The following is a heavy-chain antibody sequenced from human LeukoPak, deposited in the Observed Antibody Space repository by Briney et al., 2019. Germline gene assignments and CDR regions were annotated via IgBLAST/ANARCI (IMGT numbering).Heavy chain of an antibody. D-gene: IGHD6-19*01. V-gene: IGHV3-21*01. J-gene: IGHJ4*02. CDR1: GFSFSSYT. CDR2: ISSRSTYI. Sequence: GGSLRLSCATSGFSFSSYTMNWVRQAPGKGLEWVSSISSRSTYIYYADSLKGRFTISRDNAKNSLYLQMNSLRAEDTAVYFCARVGLPAYSNGGLENWGQGTLVTVSS. CDR3: ARVGLPAYSNGGLEN.